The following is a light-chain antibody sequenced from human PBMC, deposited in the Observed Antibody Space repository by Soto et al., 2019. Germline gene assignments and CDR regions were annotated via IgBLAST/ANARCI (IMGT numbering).Light chain of an antibody. V-gene: IGKV3D-20*02. Sequence: IVLTQSPGTLSLSPGERATLSCRASQSVSSSYLAWYQQKPGQAPRLLIYCASSRATGIPDRFSGSGSGTDVTLTISSLEPEDFAVYYCQQRSEWPPLTFGGGTKV. CDR2: CAS. CDR3: QQRSEWPPLT. J-gene: IGKJ4*01. CDR1: QSVSSSY.